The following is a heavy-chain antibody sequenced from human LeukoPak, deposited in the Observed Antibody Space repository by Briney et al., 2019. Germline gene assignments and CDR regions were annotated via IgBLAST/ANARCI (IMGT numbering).Heavy chain of an antibody. CDR1: GFTFRDYY. D-gene: IGHD2-2*01. CDR3: ARDGVVVVPAAPTFYYYYYGMDV. CDR2: ISSSGSTI. Sequence: GGSLRLSCAASGFTFRDYYMSWIRQAPGKGLEWVSYISSSGSTIYYADSVKGRFTISRDNAKNSLYLQMNSLRVEDTAVYYCARDGVVVVPAAPTFYYYYYGMDVWGQGTTVTVSS. V-gene: IGHV3-11*01. J-gene: IGHJ6*02.